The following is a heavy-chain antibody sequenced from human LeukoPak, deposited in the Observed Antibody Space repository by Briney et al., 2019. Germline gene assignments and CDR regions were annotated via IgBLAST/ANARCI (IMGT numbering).Heavy chain of an antibody. CDR3: ARDAGRDSSGYWGY. CDR1: GDTFTNYA. V-gene: IGHV1-3*01. Sequence: GASVKVSCKASGDTFTNYAMHWVRQAPGQRLEWMGWINAATGDTKYLQKFEGRVTVTRDTSASTAYMELSSLTSEDTAVYYCARDAGRDSSGYWGYWGQGTLVTVSS. D-gene: IGHD3-22*01. CDR2: INAATGDT. J-gene: IGHJ4*02.